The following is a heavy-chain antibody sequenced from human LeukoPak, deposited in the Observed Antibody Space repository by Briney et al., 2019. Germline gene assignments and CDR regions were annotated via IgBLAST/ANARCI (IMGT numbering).Heavy chain of an antibody. V-gene: IGHV4-34*01. Sequence: SETLSLTCAVYGGSFCGTYWCWIRHPPGKGRGWIGEINHSGSTNYNTSLKSRVTISVDTSKNQFSLKLSSVTAADTAVYYCARLPLETLQVRHQLANWFDPWGQGTLVTVSS. CDR3: ARLPLETLQVRHQLANWFDP. CDR2: INHSGST. J-gene: IGHJ5*02. D-gene: IGHD6-13*01. CDR1: GGSFCGTY.